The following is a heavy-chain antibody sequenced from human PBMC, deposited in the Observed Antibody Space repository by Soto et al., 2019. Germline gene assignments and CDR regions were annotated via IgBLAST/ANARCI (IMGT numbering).Heavy chain of an antibody. V-gene: IGHV4-59*01. CDR2: IYYSGST. CDR3: ERRNGRLPFDP. Sequence: QVQLQESGPGLVKPSETLSLTCTVSGGSISSYYWSWIRQPPGKGLEWIGYIYYSGSTNYNPSLKSRVTISVDTSKNQFSLKLGSVTAADTAVYYCERRNGRLPFDPWGQGTLVTVSS. J-gene: IGHJ5*02. D-gene: IGHD2-8*01. CDR1: GGSISSYY.